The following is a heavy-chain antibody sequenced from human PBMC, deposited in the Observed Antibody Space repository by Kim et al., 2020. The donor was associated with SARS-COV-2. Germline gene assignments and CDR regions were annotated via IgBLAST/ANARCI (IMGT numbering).Heavy chain of an antibody. J-gene: IGHJ6*02. CDR3: AKGIRVQLERRVYYYYGMDV. V-gene: IGHV3-30*18. CDR1: GFTFSSYG. CDR2: ISYDGSNK. Sequence: GGSLRLSCAASGFTFSSYGMHWVRQAPGKGLEWVAVISYDGSNKYYADSVKGRFTISRDNSKNTLYLQMNSLRAEDTAVYYCAKGIRVQLERRVYYYYGMDVWGQGTTVTVSS. D-gene: IGHD1-1*01.